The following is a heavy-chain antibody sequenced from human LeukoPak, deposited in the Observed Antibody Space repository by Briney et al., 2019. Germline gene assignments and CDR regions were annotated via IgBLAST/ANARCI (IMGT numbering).Heavy chain of an antibody. CDR3: ARDGIGSSSWVGAFDI. J-gene: IGHJ3*02. D-gene: IGHD6-13*01. CDR1: GGSISSYY. Sequence: SETLSLTCTVSGGSISSYYWSWIRQPPGKGLEWIGYIYYSGSTTYNPSLKSRVTISVDTSKNQFSLKLSSVTAADTAVYYCARDGIGSSSWVGAFDIWGQGTMVTVSS. CDR2: IYYSGST. V-gene: IGHV4-59*01.